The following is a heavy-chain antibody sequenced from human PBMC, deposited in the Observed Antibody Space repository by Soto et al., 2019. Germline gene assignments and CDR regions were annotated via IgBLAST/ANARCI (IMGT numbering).Heavy chain of an antibody. CDR1: GGTFSSYA. CDR3: ARGVVVVPTSQLGWFDP. Sequence: QVQLVQSGAEVKKPGSAVEVSCKASGGTFSSYAISWVRQAPGQGLEWMGGIIPMFGTTKYAQKFQGRLTITADESTSTAYTELSSLRSGETAVYYCARGVVVVPTSQLGWFDPWGQGTLVTVSS. V-gene: IGHV1-69*01. J-gene: IGHJ5*02. D-gene: IGHD2-15*01. CDR2: IIPMFGTT.